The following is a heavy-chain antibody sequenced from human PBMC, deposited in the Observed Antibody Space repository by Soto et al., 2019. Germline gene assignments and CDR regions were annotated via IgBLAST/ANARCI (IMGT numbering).Heavy chain of an antibody. V-gene: IGHV3-33*01. J-gene: IGHJ3*02. CDR1: GFTFSAYG. D-gene: IGHD4-17*01. CDR3: ARELNTVTTRDAFDI. Sequence: QVQLVESGGGVVQPERSLRLSCAASGFTFSAYGMHWVRQAPGKGLEWVAVIWSDDNNKYYADSVKGRFSISSDNSKNTLYLQMNSLGADDTAVYYCARELNTVTTRDAFDIWGQGTMVIVSS. CDR2: IWSDDNNK.